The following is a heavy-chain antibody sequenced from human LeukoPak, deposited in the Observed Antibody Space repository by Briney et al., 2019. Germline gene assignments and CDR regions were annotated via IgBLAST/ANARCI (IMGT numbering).Heavy chain of an antibody. Sequence: PSETLSLTCTVSGGSINSSSNYWGWIRQPPGKGLEWIGSISYSGSTYYNPSLKSRATISADTSKNQFSLKLSSVTAADTAVYYCARGDYGSAKSDYWGQGTLVTVSS. J-gene: IGHJ4*02. V-gene: IGHV4-39*07. CDR3: ARGDYGSAKSDY. CDR1: GGSINSSSNY. CDR2: ISYSGST. D-gene: IGHD3-10*01.